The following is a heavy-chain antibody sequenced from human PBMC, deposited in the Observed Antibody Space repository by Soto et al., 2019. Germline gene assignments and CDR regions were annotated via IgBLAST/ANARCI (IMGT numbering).Heavy chain of an antibody. D-gene: IGHD3-22*01. CDR1: GGTFSRYS. CDR3: ARDLAGYYDSSGYEAYYFDP. J-gene: IGHJ5*02. CDR2: ISSGSSV. V-gene: IGHV3-48*02. Sequence: GYLSLSCDAFGGTFSRYSMKWVRQAPGKALEWVSYISSGSSVYYADSVKGRFTISRHNAKNLLYLQMNSVRDDDRGVYYCARDLAGYYDSSGYEAYYFDPWGQGTLVTVSS.